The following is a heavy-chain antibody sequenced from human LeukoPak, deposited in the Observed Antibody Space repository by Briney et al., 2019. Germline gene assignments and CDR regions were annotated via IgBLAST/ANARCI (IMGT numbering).Heavy chain of an antibody. V-gene: IGHV4-34*01. CDR2: INHSGST. CDR1: GGSFSGYY. Sequence: PSETLSLTCAVYGGSFSGYYWSWIRQPPGKGLEWIGEINHSGSTNYNPSLKSRVTISVDTSKNQFSLKLSSMTAADTAVYYCARDTSGYSSSWKYWGQGTLVTVSS. J-gene: IGHJ4*02. D-gene: IGHD6-13*01. CDR3: ARDTSGYSSSWKY.